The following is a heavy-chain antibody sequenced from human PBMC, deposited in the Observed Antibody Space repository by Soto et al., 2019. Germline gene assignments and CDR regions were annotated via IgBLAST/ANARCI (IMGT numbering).Heavy chain of an antibody. CDR1: GFTFSNYA. D-gene: IGHD6-19*01. CDR3: AKTPRPWLVYVDY. CDR2: ISGSGXTT. Sequence: SCXASGFTFSNYAIAWVRQAPGKGLEWVSGISGSGXTTYYXDSVKGRFTISRDNSKETLHLQMNSRRAEDTAVYYCAKTPRPWLVYVDYWGQGALVTVSS. V-gene: IGHV3-23*01. J-gene: IGHJ4*02.